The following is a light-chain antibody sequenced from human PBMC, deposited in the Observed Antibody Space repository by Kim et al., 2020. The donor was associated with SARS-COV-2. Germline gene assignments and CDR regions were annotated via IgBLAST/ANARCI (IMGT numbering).Light chain of an antibody. V-gene: IGLV3-19*01. Sequence: ALGQTVRITCQGDSLRGYYASWYQQKPGQAPLRVSYGKNNRPSGIPDRFSGSSAGNTASLTITGAQAEDEADYYCNSRDSSDNHVVLGGGTQLTVL. CDR1: SLRGYY. CDR2: GKN. CDR3: NSRDSSDNHVV. J-gene: IGLJ2*01.